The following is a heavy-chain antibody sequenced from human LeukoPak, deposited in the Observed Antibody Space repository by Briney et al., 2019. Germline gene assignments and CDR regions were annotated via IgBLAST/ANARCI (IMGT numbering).Heavy chain of an antibody. Sequence: ASVKVSCKASGYTFTSYDINWVRQATGQGLEWMGWMNPNSGNTGYAQKFQGRVTMTRNTSISTAYMELSSLRSEDTAVYYCARGAGGGDYYYYYMDVWGKGTTATVSS. CDR3: ARGAGGGDYYYYYMDV. V-gene: IGHV1-8*01. J-gene: IGHJ6*03. D-gene: IGHD1-26*01. CDR2: MNPNSGNT. CDR1: GYTFTSYD.